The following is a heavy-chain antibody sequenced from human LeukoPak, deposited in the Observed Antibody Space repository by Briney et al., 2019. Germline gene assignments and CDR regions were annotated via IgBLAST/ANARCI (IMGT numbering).Heavy chain of an antibody. J-gene: IGHJ6*03. CDR3: ARVIAAAAYYYYYYMGV. V-gene: IGHV1-18*01. CDR1: GYTFTNYG. CDR2: ISAYNGHT. D-gene: IGHD6-13*01. Sequence: ASVKVSCKASGYTFTNYGISWVRQAPVQGLEWMGWISAYNGHTKYVQKLQGRVTMTTDTSTSTAYMELRSLRSDDTAVYYCARVIAAAAYYYYYYMGVWGKGTTVTISS.